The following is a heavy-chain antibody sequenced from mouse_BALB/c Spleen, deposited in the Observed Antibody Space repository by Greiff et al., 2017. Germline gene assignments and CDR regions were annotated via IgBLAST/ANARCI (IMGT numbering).Heavy chain of an antibody. D-gene: IGHD2-14*01. CDR1: GFTFSSFG. J-gene: IGHJ4*01. CDR3: ARSVRRDAMDY. V-gene: IGHV5-17*02. CDR2: ISSGSSTI. Sequence: EVKLMESGGGLVQPGGSRKLSCAASGFTFSSFGMHWVRQAPEKGLEWVAYISSGSSTIYYAATVKGRFTISRDNPKNTLFLQMTSLRSEDTAMYYCARSVRRDAMDYWGQGTSVTVSS.